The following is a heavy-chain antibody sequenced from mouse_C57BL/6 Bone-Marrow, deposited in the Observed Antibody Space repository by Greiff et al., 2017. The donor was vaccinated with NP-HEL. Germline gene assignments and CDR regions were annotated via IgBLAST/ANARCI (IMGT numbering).Heavy chain of an antibody. V-gene: IGHV5-17*01. CDR3: ARPGYSNSDY. CDR1: GFTFSDYG. Sequence: EVNLVESGGGLVKPGGSLKLSCAASGFTFSDYGMHWVRQAPEKGLEWVAYISSGSSTIYYADTVKGRFTISRDNAKNTLFLQMTSLRSEDTAMYYCARPGYSNSDYWGQGTTLTVSS. D-gene: IGHD2-5*01. CDR2: ISSGSSTI. J-gene: IGHJ2*01.